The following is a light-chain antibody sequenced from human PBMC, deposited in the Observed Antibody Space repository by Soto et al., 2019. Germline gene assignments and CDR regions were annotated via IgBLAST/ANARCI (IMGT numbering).Light chain of an antibody. CDR1: QSVSSN. CDR2: GAS. J-gene: IGKJ5*01. CDR3: QQYNNWPPIT. Sequence: EILMTQSPATLSVSPGERDTLSCRASQSVSSNLAWYQQKPGQAPRLLIYGASTRATGIPPTFSGSGSGTDFTLTISRLQPEDFAVYYCQQYNNWPPITFGQGTRLEI. V-gene: IGKV3-15*01.